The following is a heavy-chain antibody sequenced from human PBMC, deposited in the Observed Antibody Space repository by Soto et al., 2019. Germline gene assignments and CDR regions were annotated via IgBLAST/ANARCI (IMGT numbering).Heavy chain of an antibody. Sequence: GGSLRLSCAASGFTFTSNSMNWVRQAPGKGLEWISYITSSSSTIYYADSVKGRFTISRDNAKNTLYLQMNSLRDDDTAVYYCARGRVGTAYFDYWGQGALVTVSS. D-gene: IGHD2-21*02. CDR3: ARGRVGTAYFDY. V-gene: IGHV3-48*02. CDR2: ITSSSSTI. J-gene: IGHJ4*02. CDR1: GFTFTSNS.